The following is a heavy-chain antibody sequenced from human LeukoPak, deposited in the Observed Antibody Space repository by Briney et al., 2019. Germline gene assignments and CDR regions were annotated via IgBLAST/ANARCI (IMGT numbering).Heavy chain of an antibody. D-gene: IGHD3-9*01. CDR1: GGTFSSYA. J-gene: IGHJ6*04. CDR3: ARGEFGYFDWLLSNYYGMDV. V-gene: IGHV1-69*06. CDR2: IIPIFGTA. Sequence: PVKVSCKASGGTFSSYAISWVRQAPGQGLEWMGGIIPIFGTANYAQKFQGRVTITADKSTSTAYMELSSLRSEDTAVYYCARGEFGYFDWLLSNYYGMDVWGKGTTVTVSS.